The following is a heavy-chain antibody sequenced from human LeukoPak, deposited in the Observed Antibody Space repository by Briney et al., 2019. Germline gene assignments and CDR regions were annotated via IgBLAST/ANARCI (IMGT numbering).Heavy chain of an antibody. D-gene: IGHD3-22*01. Sequence: PGGSLRLSCVASGFTLSSNSMHWARQAPGKGLEWVSSISSGSTYKYYADSVKGRFTISRDNSRNTLYLQMNSLRTEDTAVYYCAKAGAYDSSGYYYYLDYWGQGTLVTVSS. CDR3: AKAGAYDSSGYYYYLDY. CDR2: ISSGSTYK. CDR1: GFTLSSNS. V-gene: IGHV3-21*01. J-gene: IGHJ4*02.